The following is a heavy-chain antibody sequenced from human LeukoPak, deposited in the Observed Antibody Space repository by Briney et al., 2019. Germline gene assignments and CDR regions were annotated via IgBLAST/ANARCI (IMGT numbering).Heavy chain of an antibody. CDR1: GGSISSGY. CDR2: IYYSGST. D-gene: IGHD3-22*01. V-gene: IGHV4-59*12. CDR3: ARIPGTRMIVVGVRGYYFDY. J-gene: IGHJ4*02. Sequence: SETLSLTCTVSGGSISSGYWSWIRQPPGKGLEWIGYIYYSGSTNYNPSLKSRVTISVDTSKNQFSLKLSSVTAADTAVYYCARIPGTRMIVVGVRGYYFDYWGQGTLVTVSS.